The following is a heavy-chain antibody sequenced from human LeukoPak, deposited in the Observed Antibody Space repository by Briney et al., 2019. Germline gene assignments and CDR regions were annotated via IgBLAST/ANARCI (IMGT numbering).Heavy chain of an antibody. D-gene: IGHD3-22*01. CDR3: ASPYDSSGYYYV. J-gene: IGHJ4*02. V-gene: IGHV3-48*01. Sequence: GGSLRLSCAASGFTFSSYSMNWVRQAPGKGLEWVSYITYNSGTIYYTDSVKGRFTISRDNSKNTLYLQMNSLRAEDTAVYYCASPYDSSGYYYVWGQGTQVTVSS. CDR2: ITYNSGTI. CDR1: GFTFSSYS.